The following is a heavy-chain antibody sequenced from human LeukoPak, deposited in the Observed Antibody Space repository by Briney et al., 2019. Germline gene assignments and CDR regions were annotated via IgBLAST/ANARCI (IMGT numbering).Heavy chain of an antibody. V-gene: IGHV4-59*11. CDR3: ARVWVSSSWPHYYYYYMDV. D-gene: IGHD6-13*01. J-gene: IGHJ6*03. CDR1: GGSISSHY. Sequence: SETLSLTCTVSGGSISSHYWSWIRQPPGKGLEWIGYIYYSGSTNYNPSLKSRVTISVDTSKNQFSLKLSFVTAADTAVYYCARVWVSSSWPHYYYYYMDVWGKGTTVAVSS. CDR2: IYYSGST.